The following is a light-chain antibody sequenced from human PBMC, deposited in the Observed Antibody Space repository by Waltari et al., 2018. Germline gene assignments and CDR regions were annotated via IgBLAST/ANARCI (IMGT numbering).Light chain of an antibody. CDR1: QSLVYTDGISY. V-gene: IGKV2-30*01. J-gene: IGKJ5*01. Sequence: DVGLTQSPLSLPVTLGQPASISCRSSQSLVYTDGISYLNWFHQRPGQAPRRLIYKVSNRDSVVPDRFSGSGSGTDFTLMISSVEADDVGVYCCMQATHWPVTFGQGTRLEIK. CDR3: MQATHWPVT. CDR2: KVS.